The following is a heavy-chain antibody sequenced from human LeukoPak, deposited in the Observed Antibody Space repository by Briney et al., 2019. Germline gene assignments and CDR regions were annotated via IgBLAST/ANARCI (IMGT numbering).Heavy chain of an antibody. CDR3: ARGQCSSTSCYTDY. CDR1: GYTFTGYY. Sequence: ASVKVSCKASGYTFTGYYMHWVRQAPGQGLEWMGWINPNSGGTNYAQKFQGRVTMTRDTSISTAYMKLSRLRSDDTAVYYCARGQCSSTSCYTDYWGQGTLVTVSS. D-gene: IGHD2-2*02. CDR2: INPNSGGT. V-gene: IGHV1-2*02. J-gene: IGHJ4*02.